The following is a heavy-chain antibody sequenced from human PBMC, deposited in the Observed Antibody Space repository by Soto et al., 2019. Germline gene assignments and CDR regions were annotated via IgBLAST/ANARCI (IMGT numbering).Heavy chain of an antibody. CDR2: ITNRATGDTT. V-gene: IGHV3-72*01. D-gene: IGHD2-21*01. Sequence: EVQLVESGGGLVQPGGSLRLSCTASGFSVSDHFMDWVRQTPGKGLEWLGQITNRATGDTTFYAASVKGRFTVSKDESRNSVHLQMNSLKTEDTAVYDCASSITQMCTDWGQGTLVAVAS. CDR3: ASSITQMCTD. J-gene: IGHJ1*01. CDR1: GFSVSDHF.